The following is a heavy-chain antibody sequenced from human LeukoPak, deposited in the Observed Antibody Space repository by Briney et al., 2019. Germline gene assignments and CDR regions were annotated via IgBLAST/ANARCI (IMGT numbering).Heavy chain of an antibody. D-gene: IGHD2-21*01. CDR3: GRGGARDICYFAY. CDR1: GFTFSAYG. CDR2: VRYDGRDK. V-gene: IGHV3-30*02. J-gene: IGHJ4*02. Sequence: PGGSLRLSCEVSGFTFSAYGIHWVRQSPGKGLEWVAFVRYDGRDKFYADSVKGRFIVSKDNSRTTLQLQMNSLRSEDTAVYFCGRGGARDICYFAYWGQGIRVTVSS.